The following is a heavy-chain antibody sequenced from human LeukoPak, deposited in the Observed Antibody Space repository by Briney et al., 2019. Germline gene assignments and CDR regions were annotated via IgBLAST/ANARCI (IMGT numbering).Heavy chain of an antibody. J-gene: IGHJ5*02. CDR3: ARGAMIVVAITTSWFDP. Sequence: ASVKVSCKASGYTFTGYYMHWVRQAPGQGLEWMGWINPNSGGTNYAQKFQGRVTMTRDTSISTAYMELSRLRSDDTAVYYCARGAMIVVAITTSWFDPWGQGTLVTVSS. CDR1: GYTFTGYY. D-gene: IGHD3-22*01. CDR2: INPNSGGT. V-gene: IGHV1-2*02.